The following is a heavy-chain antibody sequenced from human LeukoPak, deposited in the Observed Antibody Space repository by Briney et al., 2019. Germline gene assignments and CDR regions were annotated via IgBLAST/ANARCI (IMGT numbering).Heavy chain of an antibody. CDR2: INPNSGGT. J-gene: IGHJ5*02. V-gene: IGHV1-2*02. Sequence: ASVKVSCKASGYTFTGYYMHWVRQAPGQGLEWMGWINPNSGGTNYAQKFQGRVTMTRDTSISTAYMERSRLRSDDTAVYYCARAYGSGYDSNWFDPWGQGTLVTVSS. CDR3: ARAYGSGYDSNWFDP. CDR1: GYTFTGYY. D-gene: IGHD5-12*01.